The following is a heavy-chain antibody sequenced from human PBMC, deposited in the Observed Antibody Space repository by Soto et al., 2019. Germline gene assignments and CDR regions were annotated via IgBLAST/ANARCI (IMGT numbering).Heavy chain of an antibody. CDR1: GFTFNNYW. D-gene: IGHD7-27*01. J-gene: IGHJ4*02. Sequence: EVQLVESGGGLVQPGGSLRLSCAASGFTFNNYWMHWVRQAPGKGLVWVSRINSGGTITSYAESVKGRFSISRDNAKNTLYLQMNSLRDDDTAVYYCARDLTSLGTPGDDFDYWGQGTLVTVSS. CDR3: ARDLTSLGTPGDDFDY. V-gene: IGHV3-74*01. CDR2: INSGGTIT.